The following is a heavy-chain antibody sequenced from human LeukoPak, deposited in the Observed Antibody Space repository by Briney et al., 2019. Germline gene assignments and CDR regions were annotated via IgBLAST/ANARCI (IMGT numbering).Heavy chain of an antibody. CDR1: GFTFSHAW. V-gene: IGHV3-15*01. D-gene: IGHD2-21*01. CDR3: TTGNCGN. Sequence: GSLRLSCAASGFTFSHAWMSWVRQAPGKGLEWVGRIKSKSDGGTAEYPAPVEGRFTISRDDSKNTLFLQMNSLKADDTALYYCTTGNCGNWGQGTLVTVSS. J-gene: IGHJ4*02. CDR2: IKSKSDGGTA.